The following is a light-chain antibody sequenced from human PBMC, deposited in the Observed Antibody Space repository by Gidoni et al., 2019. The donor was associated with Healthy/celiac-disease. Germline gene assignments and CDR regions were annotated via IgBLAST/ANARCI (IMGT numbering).Light chain of an antibody. CDR1: SSNTGAGYD. CDR2: GNS. CDR3: QSYDSSLSGWV. J-gene: IGLJ3*02. Sequence: QSVLTQPPSVSGPPGQRVPISCTGRSSNTGAGYDVHWYQQLPGTAPKLLIYGNSNRPSGVPARFCGSKSGTAASLAITGLQAEDEADYYCQSYDSSLSGWVFGGGTRLTVL. V-gene: IGLV1-40*01.